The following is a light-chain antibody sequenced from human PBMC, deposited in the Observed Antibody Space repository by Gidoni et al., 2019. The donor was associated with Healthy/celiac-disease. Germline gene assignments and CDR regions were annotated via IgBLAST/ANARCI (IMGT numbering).Light chain of an antibody. Sequence: ESVLTQSAATLSLSPGERATLSCRASQSVSSYLAWYQPKLVQATRLLIYDASNRATGIPARFSGSGSGTDFTLTISSLEPEDFAVYYCRQRSYWPPVTFGQGTKLEIK. J-gene: IGKJ2*01. V-gene: IGKV3-11*01. CDR3: RQRSYWPPVT. CDR2: DAS. CDR1: QSVSSY.